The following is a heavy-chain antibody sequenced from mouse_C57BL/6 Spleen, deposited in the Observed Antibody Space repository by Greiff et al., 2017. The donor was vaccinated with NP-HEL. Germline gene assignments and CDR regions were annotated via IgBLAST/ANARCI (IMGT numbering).Heavy chain of an antibody. CDR2: ISNGGGST. V-gene: IGHV5-12*01. Sequence: EVKLVESGGGLVQPGGSLKLSCAASGFTFSDYYMYWVRQTPEKRLEWVAYISNGGGSTYYPDPVTGRFTISRDNAKTTLYLQMSRLKSEDTAMYYCARPSDYYGTSWGFAYWGQGTLVTVSA. D-gene: IGHD1-1*01. CDR1: GFTFSDYY. CDR3: ARPSDYYGTSWGFAY. J-gene: IGHJ3*01.